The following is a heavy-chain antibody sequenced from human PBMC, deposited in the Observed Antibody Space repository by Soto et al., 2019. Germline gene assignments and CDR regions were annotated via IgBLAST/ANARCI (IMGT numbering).Heavy chain of an antibody. CDR2: IYDTGISGYTPST. J-gene: IGHJ6*02. CDR1: GGSITSSY. CDR3: ERGEDAFFYYGLDV. V-gene: IGHV4-59*01. Sequence: PSETLSLTCTVSGGSITSSYWSWIRRPPGKGLEWIAYIYDTGISGYTPSTSYNPSLKSRVTMSVDTSKSQFSLKLTSVTAADTEVYSCERGEDAFFYYGLDVWGQGITVTVSS.